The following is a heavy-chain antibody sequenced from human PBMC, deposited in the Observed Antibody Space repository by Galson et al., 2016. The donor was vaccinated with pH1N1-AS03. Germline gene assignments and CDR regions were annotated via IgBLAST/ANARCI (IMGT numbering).Heavy chain of an antibody. V-gene: IGHV3-23*01. CDR1: GFTFTDFA. CDR3: ARIVTMSDFDS. J-gene: IGHJ4*02. Sequence: SLRLSCATSGFTFTDFAVSWVRQAPGRGLEWVSATSSSGGSTYYAESVKGRFTISRDYSKNTVDLQMNSLRDEDTGVYYCARIVTMSDFDSWGQGTLVTVSS. D-gene: IGHD2-21*02. CDR2: TSSSGGST.